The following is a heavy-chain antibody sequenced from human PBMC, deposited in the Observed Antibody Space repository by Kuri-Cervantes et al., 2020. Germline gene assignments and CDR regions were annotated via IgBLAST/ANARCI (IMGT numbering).Heavy chain of an antibody. V-gene: IGHV3-23*01. CDR3: ARTVIQWLTSSGAFDI. D-gene: IGHD6-19*01. CDR2: ISGSGGST. J-gene: IGHJ3*02. Sequence: GGSLRLSCAASGFTFSSYAMSWVRQAPGKGLEWVSAISGSGGSTYYADSVKGRFTISRDNSKNTLYLQMNSLRAEDTAVYYCARTVIQWLTSSGAFDIWGQGTMVTVSS. CDR1: GFTFSSYA.